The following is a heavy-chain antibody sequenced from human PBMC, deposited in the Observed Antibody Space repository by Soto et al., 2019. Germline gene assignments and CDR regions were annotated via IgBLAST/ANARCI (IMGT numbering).Heavy chain of an antibody. D-gene: IGHD1-26*01. CDR3: ARGPSGGYWYSEL. Sequence: SQTLSLTWAISGDSVSSNSAAWNWIRQSPSKGLEWLGRTYYRSKGFNDYAVSVKSRITINPETSKNQFSLQLNSVTPEDTAVYYCARGPSGGYWYSELWGRGTLVTVSS. V-gene: IGHV6-1*01. CDR1: GDSVSSNSAA. CDR2: TYYRSKGFN. J-gene: IGHJ2*01.